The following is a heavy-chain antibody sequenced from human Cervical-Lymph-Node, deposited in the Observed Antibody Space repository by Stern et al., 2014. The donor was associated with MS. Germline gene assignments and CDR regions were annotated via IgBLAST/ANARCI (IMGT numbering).Heavy chain of an antibody. V-gene: IGHV1-18*01. D-gene: IGHD6-19*01. Sequence: QVQLVQSGAEVKKPGASVKVSCKASGCTFTNYGISWVRQAPGQGLEWMGWISGYNDDTNYVEKFQGRVTMTTDTSTSTAYRELRSLRSDDTAVYYCARDPHIAVAGTGGGFDPWGQGTLVTVSS. CDR3: ARDPHIAVAGTGGGFDP. CDR1: GCTFTNYG. J-gene: IGHJ5*02. CDR2: ISGYNDDT.